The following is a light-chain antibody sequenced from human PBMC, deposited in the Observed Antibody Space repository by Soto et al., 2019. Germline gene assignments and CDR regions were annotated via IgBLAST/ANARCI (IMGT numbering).Light chain of an antibody. Sequence: QSVLTQPASVSGSPGQSIAICCTGTSSDVGGYNSVSWHQQYPGKAPKLMIHDVSNRPSGVSDRFSGSKSGNTASLTISGLQAEEEADYYCSSWTSSSSYVFGSGTKVTVL. CDR1: SSDVGGYNS. V-gene: IGLV2-14*01. J-gene: IGLJ1*01. CDR2: DVS. CDR3: SSWTSSSSYV.